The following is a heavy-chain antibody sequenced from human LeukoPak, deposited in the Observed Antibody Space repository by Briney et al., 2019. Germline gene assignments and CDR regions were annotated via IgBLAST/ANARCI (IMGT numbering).Heavy chain of an antibody. CDR2: ISSSSSTI. D-gene: IGHD3-3*01. CDR1: GFTFSSYS. Sequence: GGALRLSCAASGFTFSSYSMNWVRQAPGKGLEWVSYISSSSSTIYYADSVKGRFTISRDNAKNSLYLQMNSLRDEDTAVYYCARDRAITIFGVAPTPFDYWGQGTLVTVSS. CDR3: ARDRAITIFGVAPTPFDY. J-gene: IGHJ4*02. V-gene: IGHV3-48*02.